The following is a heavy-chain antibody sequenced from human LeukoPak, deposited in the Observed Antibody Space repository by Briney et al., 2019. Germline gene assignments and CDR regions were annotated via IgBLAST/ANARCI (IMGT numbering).Heavy chain of an antibody. CDR3: ARGYCSSISCPDYYMDV. CDR2: IYGGGAT. J-gene: IGHJ6*03. CDR1: GFTFSDYG. Sequence: GGSLRLSCAAAGFTFSDYGMNWVRQAPGKGLEWVSLIYGGGATYYAGSVKGRFTISRDNSKNTLYLQMNSLRAEDTAVYYCARGYCSSISCPDYYMDVWGKGTTVTISS. D-gene: IGHD2-2*01. V-gene: IGHV3-66*01.